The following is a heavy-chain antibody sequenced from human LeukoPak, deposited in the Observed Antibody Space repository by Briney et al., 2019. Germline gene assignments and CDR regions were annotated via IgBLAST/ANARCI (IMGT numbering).Heavy chain of an antibody. J-gene: IGHJ4*02. D-gene: IGHD2-21*02. V-gene: IGHV7-4-1*02. CDR1: GYTFTSYA. CDR3: ARDGWEVTATYYFDY. CDR2: INTNTGNP. Sequence: ASVKVSCKASGYTFTSYAMNWVRQAPGQGLEWMGWINTNTGNPTYAQGFTGRFVFSLDTSVSTAYLQISSLKAEDTAVYYCARDGWEVTATYYFDYWGQGTLVTVSS.